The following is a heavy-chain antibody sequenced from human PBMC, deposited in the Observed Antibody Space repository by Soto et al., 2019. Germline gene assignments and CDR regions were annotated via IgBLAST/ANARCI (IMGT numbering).Heavy chain of an antibody. D-gene: IGHD3-9*01. CDR1: GGTFSSYA. CDR3: ARQSRSYYDILTGYHPYYYYGMDV. V-gene: IGHV1-69*01. J-gene: IGHJ6*02. Sequence: QVQLVQSGAEVKKPGSSVKVSCKASGGTFSSYAISWVRQAPGQGLEWMGGIIPIFGTATYAQKFQGRVTITADESTSTAYMELSSLRAEDTAVYYCARQSRSYYDILTGYHPYYYYGMDVWGQGTTVTVSS. CDR2: IIPIFGTA.